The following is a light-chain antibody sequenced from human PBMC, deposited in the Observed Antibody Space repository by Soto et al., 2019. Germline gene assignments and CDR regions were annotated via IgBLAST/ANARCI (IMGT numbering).Light chain of an antibody. CDR1: SSNIGNNY. CDR2: DNN. J-gene: IGLJ2*01. CDR3: ASWEGSLSPAG. Sequence: QSVLTQPPSVSAAPGQTVTISCSGSSSNIGNNYVSWYQHLPGTAPKLLIYDNNKRPSGIPDRFSGSKSGTSATLGITGLQAGDEADYYCASWEGSLSPAGFGPGTKLTVL. V-gene: IGLV1-51*01.